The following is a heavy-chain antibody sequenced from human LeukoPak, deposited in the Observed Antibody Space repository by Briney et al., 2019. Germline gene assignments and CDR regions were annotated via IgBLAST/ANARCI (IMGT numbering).Heavy chain of an antibody. D-gene: IGHD7-27*01. V-gene: IGHV4-39*01. J-gene: IGHJ5*02. CDR1: GDSVSSSSYY. CDR2: ISYSGTN. Sequence: KTSETLPLTCTVSGDSVSSSSYYWGWIRQPPGRGLEWIGSISYSGTNYNNPSLKSRVSISIDTSKNQFSVKLTSVTAADTAMYYCASLGTLRSWGQGTLVTVSS. CDR3: ASLGTLRS.